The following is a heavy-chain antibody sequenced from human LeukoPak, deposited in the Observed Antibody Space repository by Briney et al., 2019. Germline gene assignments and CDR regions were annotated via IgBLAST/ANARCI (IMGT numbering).Heavy chain of an antibody. J-gene: IGHJ4*02. CDR1: GFTFNNYW. Sequence: GGSLRLSCAASGFTFNNYWMSWVRQAPGKGLEWVANINQGGNEKYYVDSVRGRFTISRDNAKNSLYLRMNSLRDEDTSVYYCARDFGTTGYDLYDYWGQGTLVTVSS. CDR3: ARDFGTTGYDLYDY. V-gene: IGHV3-7*01. D-gene: IGHD3-9*01. CDR2: INQGGNEK.